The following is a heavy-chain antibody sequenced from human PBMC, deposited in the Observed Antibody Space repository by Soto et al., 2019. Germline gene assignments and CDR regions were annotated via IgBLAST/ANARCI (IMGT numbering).Heavy chain of an antibody. V-gene: IGHV2-5*01. D-gene: IGHD4-4*01. CDR1: GFSLSTSGVG. CDR2: IYWNDAK. Sequence: QITLKESGPTLVNPTQTLTLTCTFSGFSLSTSGVGVGWIRQPPGKALEWLALIYWNDAKRYSPSLKSRLTIAKDTSKNQVVLNMTNMDPVDTATYFCARRPRYSNYVDYWGQGTLVTVSS. J-gene: IGHJ4*02. CDR3: ARRPRYSNYVDY.